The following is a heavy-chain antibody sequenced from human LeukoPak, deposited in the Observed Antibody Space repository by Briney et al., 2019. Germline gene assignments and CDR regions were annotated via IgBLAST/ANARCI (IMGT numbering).Heavy chain of an antibody. V-gene: IGHV3-48*03. CDR1: GFTFSSFE. CDR3: ARDGQMATIFFRSAYFDY. J-gene: IGHJ4*02. D-gene: IGHD5-24*01. CDR2: IRSGGYST. Sequence: GGSLRLSCVTSGFTFSSFEMSWVRQAPGKGLEWLSYIRSGGYSTYYADSVKGRFTISRDNAKNSLYLQMNSLRAEDTAVYYCARDGQMATIFFRSAYFDYWGQGTLVTVSS.